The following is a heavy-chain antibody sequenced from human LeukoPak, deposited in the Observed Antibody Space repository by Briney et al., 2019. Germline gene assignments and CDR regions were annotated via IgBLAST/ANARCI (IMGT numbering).Heavy chain of an antibody. V-gene: IGHV4-30-4*01. Sequence: PSQTLSLTCTVSGASIRSGDYYWSWIRQPPGKGLEWIGYIYYSGSTYYNPSLKSRVTISVDTSKNQFSLKLSSVTAADTAVYYCARCKMVRGVSLDYWGQGTLVTVSS. D-gene: IGHD3-10*01. CDR1: GASIRSGDYY. CDR2: IYYSGST. J-gene: IGHJ4*02. CDR3: ARCKMVRGVSLDY.